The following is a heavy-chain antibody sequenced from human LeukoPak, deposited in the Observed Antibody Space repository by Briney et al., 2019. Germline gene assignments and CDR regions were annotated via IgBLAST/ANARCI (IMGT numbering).Heavy chain of an antibody. V-gene: IGHV4-34*01. CDR1: GGSFSGYY. J-gene: IGHJ4*02. Sequence: SETLSLTCAVYGGSFSGYYWSWIRQPSGKGLEWIGEINHSGSTNYNPSLKSRVTISVDTSKNQFSLKLSSVTAADTAVYYCARGSELLAPHYGSGNRNYYFDYWGQGTLVTVSS. CDR3: ARGSELLAPHYGSGNRNYYFDY. CDR2: INHSGST. D-gene: IGHD3-10*01.